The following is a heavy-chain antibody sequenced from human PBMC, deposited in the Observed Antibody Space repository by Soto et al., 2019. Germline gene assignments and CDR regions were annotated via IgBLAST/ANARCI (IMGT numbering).Heavy chain of an antibody. CDR1: GYTFTSYY. J-gene: IGHJ4*02. CDR3: ARNDNSGLDY. CDR2: INPSGGST. V-gene: IGHV1-46*01. Sequence: QVQLVQSGAEVKKPGASVKVSCKASGYTFTSYYMHWVRQAPGQGLEWMGMINPSGGSTSYAQKFQGRVTMTRDTSTSTIYVELSSLRSEDTAVYYCARNDNSGLDYWGQGTLVTVSS. D-gene: IGHD3-22*01.